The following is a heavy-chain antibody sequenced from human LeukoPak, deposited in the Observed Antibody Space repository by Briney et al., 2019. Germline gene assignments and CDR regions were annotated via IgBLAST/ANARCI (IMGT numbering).Heavy chain of an antibody. CDR1: GYTFTGYY. CDR2: ISPNSGGT. D-gene: IGHD3-10*01. CDR3: ARDWLLWFGELANFDY. J-gene: IGHJ4*02. Sequence: GASVKVSCKASGYTFTGYYMHWVRQAPGQGLEWMGRISPNSGGTNYAQKFQGRVTMTRDTSISTAYMELSRLRSDDTAVYYCARDWLLWFGELANFDYWGQGTLVTVSS. V-gene: IGHV1-2*06.